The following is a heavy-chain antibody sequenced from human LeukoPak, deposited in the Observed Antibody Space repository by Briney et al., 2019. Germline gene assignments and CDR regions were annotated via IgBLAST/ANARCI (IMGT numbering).Heavy chain of an antibody. D-gene: IGHD3-3*01. CDR2: PNPNSGGT. CDR3: ARADSIFGAPGQDPFDP. Sequence: ASVKVSCKASAYTFTGYYMHWVRQAPGQGLEWMGRPNPNSGGTNFAQKFKGRVTMIRDTSINTAYMELSSLTSDDTAVYYCARADSIFGAPGQDPFDPWGQGTLVTVSS. CDR1: AYTFTGYY. J-gene: IGHJ5*02. V-gene: IGHV1-2*06.